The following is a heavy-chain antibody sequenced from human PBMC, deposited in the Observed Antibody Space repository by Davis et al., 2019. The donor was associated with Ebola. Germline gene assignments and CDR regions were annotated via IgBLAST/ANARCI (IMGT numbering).Heavy chain of an antibody. V-gene: IGHV3-23*01. CDR1: GFTFSNYA. D-gene: IGHD3-9*01. Sequence: GESLKISCTASGFTFSNYAMSWVRQAPGKGLEWVSTLRGSGGNTYYADSVKGRFTISRDNSKNTLHLQMSSLRAEDTALYYCAKVGGDPRYFDASLPLEAFDMWGQGTKVTVSS. CDR3: AKVGGDPRYFDASLPLEAFDM. CDR2: LRGSGGNT. J-gene: IGHJ3*02.